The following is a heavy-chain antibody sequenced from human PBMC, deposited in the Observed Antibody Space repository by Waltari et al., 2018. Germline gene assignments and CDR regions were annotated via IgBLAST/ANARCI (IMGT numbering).Heavy chain of an antibody. CDR2: IYYSGST. CDR3: ARDAPPGRFREDAFDI. J-gene: IGHJ3*02. CDR1: GGSISSSSYY. Sequence: QLQLQESGPGLVKPSETLSLTCTVSGGSISSSSYYWGWIRQPPGKGLEWIGSIYYSGSTYSNPSLKSRVTISVDTSKNQFSLKLSSVTAADTAVYYCARDAPPGRFREDAFDIWGQGTMVTVSS. V-gene: IGHV4-39*07. D-gene: IGHD3-3*01.